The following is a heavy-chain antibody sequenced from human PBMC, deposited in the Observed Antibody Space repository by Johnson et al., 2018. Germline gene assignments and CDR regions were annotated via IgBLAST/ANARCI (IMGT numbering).Heavy chain of an antibody. CDR2: MYYSGLT. J-gene: IGHJ6*02. Sequence: QVQLQESGPGLVKPSETLSLTCTVSGGSISTTTYYWGWIRQPPGKGLEWIGTMYYSGLTYYNPSLKSRVTVSMDPSKNQFSLNLSSVTAADTAVNYGMRSWVASSNWPYAMGVGGQGTPVTVSS. CDR3: MRSWVASSNWPYAMGV. CDR1: GGSISTTTYY. D-gene: IGHD1-20*01. V-gene: IGHV4-39*01.